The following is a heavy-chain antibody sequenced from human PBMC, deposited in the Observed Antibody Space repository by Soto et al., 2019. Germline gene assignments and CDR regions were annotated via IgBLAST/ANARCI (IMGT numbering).Heavy chain of an antibody. J-gene: IGHJ5*02. CDR2: ISGSGATI. CDR1: GFTFSSYE. Sequence: PWGSLRLSCAASGFTFSSYEMNWVRQAPVKGLEWLSHISGSGATIFYADSVKGRFTISRDNARNSVYLQMNSLRAEDTAVYYCARRLWSGYLAAFDPWGQGTLV. D-gene: IGHD3-3*01. V-gene: IGHV3-48*03. CDR3: ARRLWSGYLAAFDP.